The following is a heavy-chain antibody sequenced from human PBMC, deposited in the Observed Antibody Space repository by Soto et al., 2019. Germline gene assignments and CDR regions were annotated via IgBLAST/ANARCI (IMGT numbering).Heavy chain of an antibody. J-gene: IGHJ6*02. Sequence: EVQLVESGGGLVQPGGSLRLSCAASGFIFSSYWMHWVRQAPGKGLVWVSRINSDGSSISYADSVKGRFTISRDNAKNKLYLQMNSLRAEDTAVYYCAKGGSGIMDVWGQGTTVTVSS. V-gene: IGHV3-74*01. D-gene: IGHD3-10*01. CDR2: INSDGSSI. CDR1: GFIFSSYW. CDR3: AKGGSGIMDV.